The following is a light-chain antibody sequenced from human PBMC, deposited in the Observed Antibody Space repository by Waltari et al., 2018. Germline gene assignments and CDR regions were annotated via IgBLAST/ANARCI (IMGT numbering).Light chain of an antibody. J-gene: IGKJ5*01. CDR3: QQYDDSHPGIT. CDR1: QSVNRHD. CDR2: GAS. Sequence: EIVLTQSPGTLSLSPGARATLPCRASQSVNRHDLAWYQQKPGQAPRLLIYGASSRATGISDRFTGSGSGTDFTLTISTLEPEDFAVYYCQQYDDSHPGITFGQGTRLEMK. V-gene: IGKV3-20*01.